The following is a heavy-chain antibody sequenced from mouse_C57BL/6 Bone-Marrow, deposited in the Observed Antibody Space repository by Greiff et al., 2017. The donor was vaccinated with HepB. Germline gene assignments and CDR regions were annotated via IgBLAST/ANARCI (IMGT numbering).Heavy chain of an antibody. J-gene: IGHJ4*01. V-gene: IGHV1-82*01. CDR1: GYAFSSSW. D-gene: IGHD1-1*01. CDR2: IYPGDGDT. Sequence: QVQLQQSGPELVKPGASVKISCKASGYAFSSSWMNWVKQRPGKGLEWIGRIYPGDGDTNYNGKFKGKATLTADKSSSTAYMQLSSLTSEDSAVYFCARWGNDGRYAMDYWGQGTSVTVSS. CDR3: ARWGNDGRYAMDY.